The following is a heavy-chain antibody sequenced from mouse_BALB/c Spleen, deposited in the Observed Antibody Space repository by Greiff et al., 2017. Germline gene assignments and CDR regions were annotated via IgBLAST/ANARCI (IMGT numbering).Heavy chain of an antibody. J-gene: IGHJ4*01. CDR3: ARGHRYDGYYAMDY. CDR2: ISDGGSYT. CDR1: GFTFSDYY. D-gene: IGHD2-14*01. V-gene: IGHV5-4*02. Sequence: EVKVEESGGGLVKPGGSLKLSCAASGFTFSDYYMYWVRQTPEKRLEWVATISDGGSYTYYPDSVKGRFTISRDNAKNNLYLQMSSLKSEDTAMYYCARGHRYDGYYAMDYWGQGTSVTVSS.